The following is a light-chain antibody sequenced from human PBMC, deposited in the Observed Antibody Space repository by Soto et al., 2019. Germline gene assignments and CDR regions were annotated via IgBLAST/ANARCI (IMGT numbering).Light chain of an antibody. CDR3: QQNESTPPT. Sequence: DIVMTQSPDSLAVSLGERATINCKSSQSVLYSSNNKNYLAWYQQRPGQPPKLLIYWASTRESGVPDRFSGSGSGTDFTLTITSLQAEDVAAYYCQQNESTPPTFGQGTKLEIK. V-gene: IGKV4-1*01. J-gene: IGKJ2*01. CDR1: QSVLYSSNNKNY. CDR2: WAS.